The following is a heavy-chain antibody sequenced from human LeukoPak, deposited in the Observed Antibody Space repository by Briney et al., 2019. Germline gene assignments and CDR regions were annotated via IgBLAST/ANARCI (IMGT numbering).Heavy chain of an antibody. Sequence: SGTLSLTCTVSGGSISSYYWSWVRQPPGKGLEWIGYIYCSGSTNYNPSLKSRVTISVVTSKDQFSLKLSSVTAADTAVYYCARLPYSSGWDYDYGMGGWGQGTTVTVSS. V-gene: IGHV4-59*01. CDR2: IYCSGST. J-gene: IGHJ6*02. CDR1: GGSISSYY. D-gene: IGHD6-19*01. CDR3: ARLPYSSGWDYDYGMGG.